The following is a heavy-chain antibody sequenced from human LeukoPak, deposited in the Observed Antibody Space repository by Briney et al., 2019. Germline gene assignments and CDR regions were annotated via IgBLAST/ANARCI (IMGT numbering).Heavy chain of an antibody. CDR3: ARDERWIQFNY. Sequence: GGTLRLSCVASGFTFSNYGMNWVRQAPGKGLEWLSGIVGSGVTTYYADSVKGCFTISRDNSKNTLYLHMNGLRVEDTAIYYCARDERWIQFNYWGQGTLVTVSS. CDR2: IVGSGVTT. D-gene: IGHD5-18*01. J-gene: IGHJ4*02. V-gene: IGHV3-23*01. CDR1: GFTFSNYG.